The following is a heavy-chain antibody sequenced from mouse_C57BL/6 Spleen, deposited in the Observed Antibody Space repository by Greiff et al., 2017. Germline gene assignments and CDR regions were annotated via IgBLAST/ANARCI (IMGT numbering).Heavy chain of an antibody. V-gene: IGHV1-26*01. D-gene: IGHD1-1*01. Sequence: VQLQQPGPELVKPGASVKISCKASGYTFTDYYMNWVKQSHGKSLEWIGDINPNNGGTSYNQKFKGKATLTVDKSSSTAYMELRSLTSEDSAVYYCASSYGSSSAWFAYWGQGTLVTVSA. CDR2: INPNNGGT. CDR1: GYTFTDYY. CDR3: ASSYGSSSAWFAY. J-gene: IGHJ3*01.